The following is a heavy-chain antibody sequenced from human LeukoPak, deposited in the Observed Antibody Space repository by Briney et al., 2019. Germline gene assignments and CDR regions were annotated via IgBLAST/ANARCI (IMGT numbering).Heavy chain of an antibody. D-gene: IGHD1-26*01. Sequence: ASVKVSCKASGYTFTNYGIGWVRQAPGQGLEWMGWISVYNGNTNFAQNPQGRLTMTRDTSTSTAYMELRSLRSDDTAVYYCSRVGPTGVSFDYWGQGSLVTVSS. J-gene: IGHJ4*02. V-gene: IGHV1-18*01. CDR1: GYTFTNYG. CDR3: SRVGPTGVSFDY. CDR2: ISVYNGNT.